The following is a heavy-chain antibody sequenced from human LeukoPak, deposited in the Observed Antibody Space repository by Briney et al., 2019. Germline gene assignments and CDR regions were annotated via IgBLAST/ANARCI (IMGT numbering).Heavy chain of an antibody. CDR3: ARDRSIAASGRSWYFDL. V-gene: IGHV1-2*02. D-gene: IGHD6-13*01. Sequence: ASVKVSCKASGYTFTGYYMHWVRQAPGQGLEWMGWINPNSGGTNYAQKFQGRVTMTRDTSTSTVYMELSSLRSEDTAVYYCARDRSIAASGRSWYFDLWGRGTLVTVSS. CDR2: INPNSGGT. CDR1: GYTFTGYY. J-gene: IGHJ2*01.